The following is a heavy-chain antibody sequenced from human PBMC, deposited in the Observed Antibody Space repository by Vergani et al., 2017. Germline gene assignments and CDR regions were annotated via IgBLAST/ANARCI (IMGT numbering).Heavy chain of an antibody. Sequence: QVQLQESGPGLVKPSETLSLTCTVSNDSVSNTFYYWGWIRQTPGKGLEWIGSIYYSGSTYYNPSLESRVTMSVDTSKSQFSLKLSSVTAADTAVYYCTRSALLLGYGMDVWGQGTTVTVSS. J-gene: IGHJ6*02. V-gene: IGHV4-39*01. D-gene: IGHD2-15*01. CDR3: TRSALLLGYGMDV. CDR2: IYYSGST. CDR1: NDSVSNTFYY.